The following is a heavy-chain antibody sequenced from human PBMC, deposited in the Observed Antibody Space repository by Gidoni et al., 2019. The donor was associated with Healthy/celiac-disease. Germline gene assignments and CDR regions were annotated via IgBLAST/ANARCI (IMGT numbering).Heavy chain of an antibody. V-gene: IGHV3-66*02. CDR2: IYSGGST. Sequence: EVQLVESGGGLVQPGWSLRLSCAASGFTVSSNYMSWVRQAPGKGLEWVSVIYSGGSTYYADSVKGRFTISRDNSKNTLYLQMNSLRAEDTAVYYCARGTTMVRGVFDYWGQGTLVTVSS. J-gene: IGHJ4*02. D-gene: IGHD3-10*01. CDR3: ARGTTMVRGVFDY. CDR1: GFTVSSNY.